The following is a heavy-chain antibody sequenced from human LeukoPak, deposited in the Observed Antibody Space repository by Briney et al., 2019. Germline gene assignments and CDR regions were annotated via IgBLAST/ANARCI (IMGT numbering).Heavy chain of an antibody. CDR1: GFTFSTYG. CDR2: IWSDGSNR. J-gene: IGHJ3*02. CDR3: VKERSPFDAFDI. V-gene: IGHV3-33*06. Sequence: GGSLRLSCAASGFTFSTYGMHWVRQAPGKGLEWVAVIWSDGSNRFYADSVEGRFTFSRDNSKNTLSLQMNSLRAEDTAVYYCVKERSPFDAFDIWGQGTMVTVSS.